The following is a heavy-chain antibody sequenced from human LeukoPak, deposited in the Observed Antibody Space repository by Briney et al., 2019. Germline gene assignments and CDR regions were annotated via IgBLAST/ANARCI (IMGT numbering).Heavy chain of an antibody. Sequence: PGGSLRLSCAASGFTFSSYAMHWVRQAPGKGLEWVAVMSYDGSNKYYADSVKGRFTISRDNSKNTLYLQMNSLRAEDTAVYYCARQGEYFDYWGQGTLVTVSS. V-gene: IGHV3-30*04. CDR2: MSYDGSNK. D-gene: IGHD3-16*01. CDR3: ARQGEYFDY. CDR1: GFTFSSYA. J-gene: IGHJ4*02.